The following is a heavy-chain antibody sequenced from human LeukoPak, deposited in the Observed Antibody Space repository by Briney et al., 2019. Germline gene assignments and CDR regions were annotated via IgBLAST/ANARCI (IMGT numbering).Heavy chain of an antibody. CDR2: ISSSSSYT. J-gene: IGHJ4*02. CDR1: GFTFSDYY. D-gene: IGHD6-13*01. Sequence: GGSLRLSCAASGFTFSDYYMSWIRQAPGKGLEWVSYISSSSSYTNYADSVKGRFTISRDNAKNSLYLQMNSLRAEDTAAYYCARVMTYSSSWYYFDYWGQGTLVTVSS. CDR3: ARVMTYSSSWYYFDY. V-gene: IGHV3-11*06.